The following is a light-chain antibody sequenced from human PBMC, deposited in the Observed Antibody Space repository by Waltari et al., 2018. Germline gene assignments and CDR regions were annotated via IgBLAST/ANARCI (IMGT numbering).Light chain of an antibody. CDR2: DAS. CDR3: QKYVSLPAT. Sequence: EIVLTQSPGTLSLSPGERATLPCRASQRVSRSLAWYQQKPGQAPRLLIYDASSRATGIPDRFSGGGSGTDFSLTISRLEPEDFAVYYCQKYVSLPATFGQGTKVEIK. V-gene: IGKV3-20*01. J-gene: IGKJ1*01. CDR1: QRVSRS.